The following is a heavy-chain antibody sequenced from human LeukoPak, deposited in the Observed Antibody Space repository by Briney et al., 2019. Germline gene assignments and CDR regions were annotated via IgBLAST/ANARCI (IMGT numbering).Heavy chain of an antibody. CDR1: GHSLTGYF. CDR2: IDPNTGDT. Sequence: ASVKVSCKASGHSLTGYFIHWVRQAPGQGLEWVGRIDPNTGDTIYAQNFQGRVTVTSATSISTAYMELSGLTSDDTAVYFCARLGLHGSGTYYFFDYWGQGTLVTVSS. V-gene: IGHV1-2*06. D-gene: IGHD3-10*01. J-gene: IGHJ4*02. CDR3: ARLGLHGSGTYYFFDY.